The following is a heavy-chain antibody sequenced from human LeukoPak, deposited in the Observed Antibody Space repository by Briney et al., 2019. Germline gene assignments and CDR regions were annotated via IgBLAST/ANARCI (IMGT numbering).Heavy chain of an antibody. CDR1: GFTFSSYS. Sequence: GGSLRLSCAASGFTFSSYSMNWVRQAPGKGLEWVSSISSSSSYIYYADSVKGRFTISRDNAKNSLYLQMNSLRAEDTAVYYCARDPRYCSGGSCLRDAFDIWGQGTMVNVSS. D-gene: IGHD2-15*01. J-gene: IGHJ3*02. CDR3: ARDPRYCSGGSCLRDAFDI. V-gene: IGHV3-21*01. CDR2: ISSSSSYI.